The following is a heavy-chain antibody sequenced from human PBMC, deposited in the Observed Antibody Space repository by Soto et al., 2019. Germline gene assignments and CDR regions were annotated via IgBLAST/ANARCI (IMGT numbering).Heavy chain of an antibody. D-gene: IGHD3-3*01. V-gene: IGHV1-18*01. Sequence: GASVKVSCKASGYTFSNYAISWVRQAPGQGLEWMGWITAHNGNTKYAQKIQARVTMTTDTSTSTASMELRSLTSDDTAVYYCARDAPYDDFWSGVMELYYYGMDVWGQGTTVTVSS. CDR3: ARDAPYDDFWSGVMELYYYGMDV. CDR2: ITAHNGNT. J-gene: IGHJ6*02. CDR1: GYTFSNYA.